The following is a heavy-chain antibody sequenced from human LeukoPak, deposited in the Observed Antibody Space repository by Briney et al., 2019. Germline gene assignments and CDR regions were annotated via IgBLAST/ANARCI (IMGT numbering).Heavy chain of an antibody. CDR1: GGSISSSSYY. J-gene: IGHJ4*02. V-gene: IGHV4-61*05. CDR3: ARQGGRWLEIDY. Sequence: SETLSLTCTVSGGSISSSSYYWSWIRQPPGKGLEWIGYIYTSGSTNYNPSLKSRVTISVDTPKNQFSLRLSSVTAADTAVYYCARQGGRWLEIDYWGQGTLVTVSS. CDR2: IYTSGST. D-gene: IGHD5-24*01.